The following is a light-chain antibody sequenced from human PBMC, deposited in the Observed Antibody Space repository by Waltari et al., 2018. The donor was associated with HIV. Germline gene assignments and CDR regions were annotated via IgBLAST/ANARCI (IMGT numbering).Light chain of an antibody. CDR3: QQYYKWPLT. CDR1: QSVTSS. J-gene: IGKJ5*01. Sequence: EIVMMQSPATLSVSPGERATLSCRASQSVTSSLAWYQQKPGQAPRLLIYGASTRDTGTPARFSGSGSGTEFTLTISSLQSVDFAVYYCQQYYKWPLTFGQGTRLEIK. CDR2: GAS. V-gene: IGKV3D-15*01.